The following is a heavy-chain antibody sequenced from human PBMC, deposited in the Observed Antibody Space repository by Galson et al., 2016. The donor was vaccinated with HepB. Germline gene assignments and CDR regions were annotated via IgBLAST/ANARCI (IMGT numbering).Heavy chain of an antibody. V-gene: IGHV1-46*01. Sequence: SVKVSCKASGYRFTIYYMHWVRQTPGQGLDWMGVINPSGGSKVYAQKFQGRVTMTTDTSTSTVYMELTSLKLQDTAVYYCTTRQRRSDGGTSGFDPWGQGTLVTVSS. J-gene: IGHJ5*02. CDR1: GYRFTIYY. CDR2: INPSGGSK. CDR3: TTRQRRSDGGTSGFDP. D-gene: IGHD3-10*01.